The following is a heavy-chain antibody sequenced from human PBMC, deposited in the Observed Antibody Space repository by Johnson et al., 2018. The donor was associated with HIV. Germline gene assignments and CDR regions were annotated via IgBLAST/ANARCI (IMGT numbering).Heavy chain of an antibody. CDR3: AKDLSPWFDAFDI. D-gene: IGHD3-9*01. CDR2: IGTAGDT. CDR1: GFTVSSNY. Sequence: VQLVESGGGLVQPGRSLRLSCAASGFTVSSNYMSWVRQAPGKGLEWVSAIGTAGDTYYPGSVKGRFTISRENAKNSLYLQMNSLRAEDTALYYCAKDLSPWFDAFDIWGQGTMVTVSS. J-gene: IGHJ3*02. V-gene: IGHV3-13*01.